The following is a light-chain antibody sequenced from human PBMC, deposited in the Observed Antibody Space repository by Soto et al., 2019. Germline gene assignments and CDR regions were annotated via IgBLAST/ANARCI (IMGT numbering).Light chain of an antibody. CDR3: QKYNSAPWT. J-gene: IGKJ1*01. V-gene: IGKV1-12*01. Sequence: DIQMTQSPSSVSASVGDRVTITCRASQGIGTWLAWYQQKPGKGPNLLIYAASSLESGVPSRFSGSGSGTDFTLTISSLQPEDVATYYCQKYNSAPWTFGQGTKVDIK. CDR1: QGIGTW. CDR2: AAS.